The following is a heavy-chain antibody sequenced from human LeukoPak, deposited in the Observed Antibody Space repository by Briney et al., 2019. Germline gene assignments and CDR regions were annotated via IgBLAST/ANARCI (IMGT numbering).Heavy chain of an antibody. CDR2: INHSGST. V-gene: IGHV4-34*01. CDR1: GGSFSGYY. CDR3: ARDRYCSGGSCDLFDF. Sequence: SETLSLTCAVYGGSFSGYYWSWIRQPPGKGLEWIGEINHSGSTNYNPSLKSRVTISVDTSKNQFSLKLSSVTAADTAVYYCARDRYCSGGSCDLFDFWGQGTLVTVSS. J-gene: IGHJ4*02. D-gene: IGHD2-15*01.